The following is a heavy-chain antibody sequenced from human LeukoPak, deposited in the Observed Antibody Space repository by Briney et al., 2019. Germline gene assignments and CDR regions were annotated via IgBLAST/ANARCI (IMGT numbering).Heavy chain of an antibody. CDR2: IYSSGTT. CDR3: ARGGDDFWSAYQVY. J-gene: IGHJ4*02. D-gene: IGHD3-3*01. CDR1: GDSISSYY. V-gene: IGHV4-59*01. Sequence: SETLSLTCTISGDSISSYYWSWIRQPAGKGLEWIGYIYSSGTTNYNPSLKSRVTISVDASKNQFSLKLTSVNIADTAVYYCARGGDDFWSAYQVYWGQGTPVTVSS.